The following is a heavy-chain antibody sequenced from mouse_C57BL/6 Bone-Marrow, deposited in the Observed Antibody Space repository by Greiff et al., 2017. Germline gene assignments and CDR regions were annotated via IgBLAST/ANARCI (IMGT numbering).Heavy chain of an antibody. CDR1: GYAFTNYL. J-gene: IGHJ1*03. Sequence: VQLQQSGAELVRPGTSVKVSCKASGYAFTNYLIEWVKQRPGQGLEWIGVINPGSGGTNYNEKFKGKATLAADKSSSTSYMQLSSLPSEDSAVYFCARKGLYWYFDVWGTGTTVTVSS. CDR2: INPGSGGT. V-gene: IGHV1-54*01. CDR3: ARKGLYWYFDV.